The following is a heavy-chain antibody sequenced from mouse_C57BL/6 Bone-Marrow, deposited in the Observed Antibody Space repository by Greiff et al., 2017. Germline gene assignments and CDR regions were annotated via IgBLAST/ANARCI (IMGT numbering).Heavy chain of an antibody. CDR2: ISAGGSYT. D-gene: IGHD1-1*01. CDR3: ASGPDYYCSTPVAY. Sequence: EVQLVQSGAGLVKPGASLKLSCAASGFTFSSYAMSWVRQTPEQRLEWVANISAGGSYTYYPDNVKGRCTISRDKAKNTLYLQMSHLKSEDTAMYYCASGPDYYCSTPVAYCGRGTRVTVTA. CDR1: GFTFSSYA. V-gene: IGHV5-4*01. J-gene: IGHJ3*01.